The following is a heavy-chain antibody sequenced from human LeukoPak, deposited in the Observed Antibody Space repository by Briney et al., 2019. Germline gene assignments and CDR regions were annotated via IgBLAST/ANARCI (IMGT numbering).Heavy chain of an antibody. CDR2: INSDGSST. D-gene: IGHD5-18*01. CDR3: ARGHLWTDFDY. V-gene: IGHV3-74*01. Sequence: PGGSLRLSCAASGFTFSSYWMHWVRQAPGKGLVWVSRINSDGSSTSYADSVKGRFTISRDNAKNTLYLQMNSLRAEDTAVYYCARGHLWTDFDYWGQGTLVTVSS. J-gene: IGHJ4*02. CDR1: GFTFSSYW.